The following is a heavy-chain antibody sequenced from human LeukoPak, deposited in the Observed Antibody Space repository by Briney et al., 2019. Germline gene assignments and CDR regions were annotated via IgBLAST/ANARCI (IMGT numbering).Heavy chain of an antibody. Sequence: PGGSLRLPCAASGFTFSSNWMSWVRQDPGKGLEWVANIKQDGSEKYYVDSVKGRFTISRDNAKNSLYLQMNSLRAEDTAVYYCARDSGSYYYFDYWGQGTLVTVSS. CDR1: GFTFSSNW. CDR3: ARDSGSYYYFDY. V-gene: IGHV3-7*01. D-gene: IGHD1-26*01. CDR2: IKQDGSEK. J-gene: IGHJ4*02.